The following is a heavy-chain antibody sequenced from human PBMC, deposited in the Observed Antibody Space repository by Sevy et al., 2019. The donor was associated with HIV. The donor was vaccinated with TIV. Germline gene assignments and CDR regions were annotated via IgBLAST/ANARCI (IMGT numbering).Heavy chain of an antibody. CDR3: ASLRCSSTSCYSGYYGMDV. D-gene: IGHD2-2*02. CDR2: IYYSGST. J-gene: IGHJ6*02. Sequence: SETLSLTCTVSGGSISSSSYYWGWIRQPPGKGLEWIGSIYYSGSTYYNPSLKSRVIISVDASKNQFSLKLNSVTAADTAVYYCASLRCSSTSCYSGYYGMDVWGQWTTVTVSS. CDR1: GGSISSSSYY. V-gene: IGHV4-39*01.